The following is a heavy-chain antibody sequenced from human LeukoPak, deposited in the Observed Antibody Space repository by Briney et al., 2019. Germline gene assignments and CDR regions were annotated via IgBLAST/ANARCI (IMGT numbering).Heavy chain of an antibody. CDR2: ISSSSSDI. V-gene: IGHV3-21*01. CDR3: ARVPGGLEWADFDY. Sequence: GGSLRLSCAASGFTFSTHSMNWVRQAPGKGLEWVSCISSSSSDIYYADSVKGRFTISRDNAKNSPYLQMSSLRAEDTAVYYCARVPGGLEWADFDYWGQGTLVTVSS. CDR1: GFTFSTHS. J-gene: IGHJ4*02. D-gene: IGHD3-3*01.